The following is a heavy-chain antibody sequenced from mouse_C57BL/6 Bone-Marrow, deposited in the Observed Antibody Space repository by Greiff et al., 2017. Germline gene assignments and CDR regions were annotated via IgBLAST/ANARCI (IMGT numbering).Heavy chain of an antibody. Sequence: QVHVKQPGAELVRPGTSVKLSCKASGYTFTSYWMHWVKQRPGQGLEWIGVIDPSDSYTNYNQKFKGKATLTVDTSSSTAYMQLSSLTSEDSAVYYCQFLYGYDWFAYWGQGTLVTVSA. V-gene: IGHV1-59*01. CDR3: QFLYGYDWFAY. D-gene: IGHD2-2*01. CDR1: GYTFTSYW. J-gene: IGHJ3*01. CDR2: IDPSDSYT.